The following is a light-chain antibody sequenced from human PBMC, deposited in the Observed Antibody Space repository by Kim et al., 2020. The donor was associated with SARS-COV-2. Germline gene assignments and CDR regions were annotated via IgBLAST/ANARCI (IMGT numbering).Light chain of an antibody. CDR2: KAS. CDR3: QQYNSYWT. Sequence: EWEGERVTITCRASQSISSWLAWYQKKPGKAPKLLIYKASSLERGVPSRCSGSGSGKEFTLTISSLQPDDFATYYCQQYNSYWTFGQGTKVDIK. CDR1: QSISSW. J-gene: IGKJ1*01. V-gene: IGKV1-5*03.